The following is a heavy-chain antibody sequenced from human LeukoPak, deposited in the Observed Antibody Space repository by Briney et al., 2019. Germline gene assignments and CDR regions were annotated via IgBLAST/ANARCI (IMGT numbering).Heavy chain of an antibody. CDR1: GYIFTSYG. CDR2: ISAHNGNT. CDR3: ARAQTTLLLDY. V-gene: IGHV1-18*01. J-gene: IGHJ4*02. D-gene: IGHD4-11*01. Sequence: ASVKVSCEASGYIFTSYGIIWVRQAPGQGLQWMGWISAHNGNTNYAQKLQGRVTMTTDTSTSTVYMELRSLRSDDTAVYYCARAQTTLLLDYWGQGTLVTVSS.